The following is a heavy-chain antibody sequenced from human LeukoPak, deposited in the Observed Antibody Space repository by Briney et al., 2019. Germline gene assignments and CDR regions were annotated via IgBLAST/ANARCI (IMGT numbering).Heavy chain of an antibody. D-gene: IGHD2-21*02. V-gene: IGHV3-21*01. J-gene: IGHJ4*02. CDR3: AREGRVVTAIPNFDY. CDR2: ISSSSSHI. CDR1: GFTFSSYS. Sequence: GGSLRLSCAASGFTFSSYSMNWVRQAPGKGLEWVSSISSSSSHIYYADSVKGRFTISRDNAKNSLYLQMNSLRAEDTAVYYCAREGRVVTAIPNFDYWGQGTLVTVSS.